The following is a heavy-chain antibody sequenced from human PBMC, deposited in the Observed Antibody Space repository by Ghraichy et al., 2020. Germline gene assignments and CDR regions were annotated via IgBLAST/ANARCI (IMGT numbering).Heavy chain of an antibody. CDR2: FDPEDGET. D-gene: IGHD3-22*01. J-gene: IGHJ4*02. CDR3: ATDLPLLDYYDSSGYYRRFDY. Sequence: ASVKVSCKVSGYTLTELSMHWVRQAPGKGLEWMGGFDPEDGETIYAQKFQGRVTMTEDTSTDTAYMELSSLRSEDTAVYYCATDLPLLDYYDSSGYYRRFDYWGQGTLVTVSS. V-gene: IGHV1-24*01. CDR1: GYTLTELS.